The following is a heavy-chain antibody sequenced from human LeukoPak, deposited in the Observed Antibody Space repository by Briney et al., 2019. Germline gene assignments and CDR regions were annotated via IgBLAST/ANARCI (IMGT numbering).Heavy chain of an antibody. CDR3: AKDSDSSGYYYH. Sequence: GGSLRLSCVASGFTFDDYAMHWVRQAPGKGLEWVSGVSYNGGSISYADSVEGRFTISRDNSKNTLYLQMNSLRAENTAVYYCAKDSDSSGYYYHWGQGTLVTVSS. J-gene: IGHJ5*02. CDR1: GFTFDDYA. D-gene: IGHD3-22*01. CDR2: VSYNGGSI. V-gene: IGHV3-9*01.